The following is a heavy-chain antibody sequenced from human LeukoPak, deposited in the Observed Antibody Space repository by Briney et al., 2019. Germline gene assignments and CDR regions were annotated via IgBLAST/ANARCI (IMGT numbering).Heavy chain of an antibody. CDR1: GYTFATYW. CDR2: IYPGDSDT. CDR3: ARPRTIFGVLKNGMDV. V-gene: IGHV5-51*01. J-gene: IGHJ6*02. Sequence: GESLKISCKGSGYTFATYWIGWVRQMPGKGLEWIGIIYPGDSDTKYSPSFQGQVTISADKSSNTAYLQWSSLKAPDTAMYYCARPRTIFGVLKNGMDVWGQGTTVTVSS. D-gene: IGHD3-3*01.